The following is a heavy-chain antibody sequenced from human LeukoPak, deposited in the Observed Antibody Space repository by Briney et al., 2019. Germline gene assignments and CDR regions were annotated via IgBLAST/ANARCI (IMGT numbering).Heavy chain of an antibody. Sequence: ASVKPSSTTCRVTIAIVGVSCVPQAPGQGREWIGWISAYSGNTNYAQKLQGRVTMTTDTSTSKAYMDLTSLRSADATAYYCSRDSPARIHLWYYDYWGQGTLVTVSS. CDR1: RVTIAIVG. J-gene: IGHJ4*02. CDR3: SRDSPARIHLWYYDY. D-gene: IGHD5-18*01. V-gene: IGHV1-18*01. CDR2: ISAYSGNT.